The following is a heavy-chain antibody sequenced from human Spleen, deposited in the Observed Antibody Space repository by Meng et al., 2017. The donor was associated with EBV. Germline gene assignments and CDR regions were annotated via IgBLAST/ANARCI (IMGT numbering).Heavy chain of an antibody. V-gene: IGHV1-2*06. Sequence: QRQRVQSGDEMKKPGASVKVSCKASGYTFTAYYLHWVRQAPGQGLEWVGRINPKSGDTDSGEKFQGRVTMTRDTSISTAYMELSRLKSDDTALYYCARGWLAPFDWWGQGTLVTVSS. D-gene: IGHD5-24*01. CDR3: ARGWLAPFDW. CDR1: GYTFTAYY. J-gene: IGHJ4*02. CDR2: INPKSGDT.